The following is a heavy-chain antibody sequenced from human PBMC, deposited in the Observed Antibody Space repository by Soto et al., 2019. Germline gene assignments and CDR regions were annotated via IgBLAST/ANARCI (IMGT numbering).Heavy chain of an antibody. D-gene: IGHD3-16*02. J-gene: IGHJ4*02. CDR3: ARTNYVWGSYRYTTFDY. V-gene: IGHV4-31*03. CDR2: IYYSGST. Sequence: QVQLQESGPGLMKPSQTLSLTCTVSGGSISSGGYYWSWIRQHPGKGLEWIGYIYYSGSTYYNPSLNSRVTISVDTSKNQFSLKLSSVTAADTAVYYCARTNYVWGSYRYTTFDYWGQGTLVTVSS. CDR1: GGSISSGGYY.